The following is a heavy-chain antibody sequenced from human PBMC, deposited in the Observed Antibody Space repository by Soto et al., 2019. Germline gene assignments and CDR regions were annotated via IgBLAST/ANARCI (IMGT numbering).Heavy chain of an antibody. D-gene: IGHD1-1*01. V-gene: IGHV1-18*01. J-gene: IGHJ4*02. CDR3: ARGRYGDY. CDR1: GYTFTTYG. CDR2: ISAHNGNT. Sequence: QIHLVQSGAEVKKPGASVKVSCKGSGYTFTTYGITWVRQAPGQGLEWMGWISAHNGNTNYAQKLQGRVTVTRDTSTSTAYMELRSLRSDDTAVYYCARGRYGDYWGQGALVTVSS.